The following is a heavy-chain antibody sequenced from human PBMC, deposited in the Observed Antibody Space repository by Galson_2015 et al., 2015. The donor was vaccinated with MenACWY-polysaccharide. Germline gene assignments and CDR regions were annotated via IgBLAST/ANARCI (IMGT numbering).Heavy chain of an antibody. J-gene: IGHJ4*02. D-gene: IGHD3-22*01. CDR3: ARDMYYYDSSGCDY. CDR2: ISSSSSYI. CDR1: GFTFSSYR. Sequence: SLRLSCAASGFTFSSYRMNWVRQAPGKGLEWVSSISSSSSYIYYADSVKGRFTISRDNAKSSLYLQMNSLRAEDTAVYYCARDMYYYDSSGCDYWGQGTLVTVSS. V-gene: IGHV3-21*01.